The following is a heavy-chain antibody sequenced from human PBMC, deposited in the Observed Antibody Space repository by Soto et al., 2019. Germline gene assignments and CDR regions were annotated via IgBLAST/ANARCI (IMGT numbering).Heavy chain of an antibody. J-gene: IGHJ4*02. CDR1: GGSLNNYY. D-gene: IGHD3-16*01. V-gene: IGHV4-59*08. CDR2: VTYSGTA. Sequence: QLQLQESGPGLVKPSETLSLTCTVSGGSLNNYYWTWIRHSPGKGLEWIGYVTYSGTADYSPSFHGRFTISRDISKNPFSLKVTSLTAADTAIYYCARLKVYECGSAYYNDYWGQGAVVTVSS. CDR3: ARLKVYECGSAYYNDY.